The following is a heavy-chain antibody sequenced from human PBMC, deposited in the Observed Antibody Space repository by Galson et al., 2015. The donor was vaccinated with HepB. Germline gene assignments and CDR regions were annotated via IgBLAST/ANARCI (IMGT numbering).Heavy chain of an antibody. CDR3: TTLGPIFGVVVTDY. CDR2: IRSKSDGGTT. CDR1: GFTFSNAW. Sequence: SLRLSCAASGFTFSNAWMTWVRQAPRRGLEWVGRIRSKSDGGTTDYAAPVKGRFTISRDDSESTLYLQMNRLRTEDTAVYYCTTLGPIFGVVVTDYWGQGNLVTVSS. J-gene: IGHJ4*02. V-gene: IGHV3-15*01. D-gene: IGHD3-3*01.